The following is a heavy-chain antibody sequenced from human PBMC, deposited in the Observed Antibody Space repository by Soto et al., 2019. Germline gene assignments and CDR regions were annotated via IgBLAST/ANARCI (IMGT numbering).Heavy chain of an antibody. J-gene: IGHJ3*02. CDR3: ARDHKEAFDI. CDR1: GASITSYF. V-gene: IGHV4-59*01. Sequence: PSETLSLTCTVSGASITSYFLNWIRQAPGKGLEWIGYMYFNEGTNYNPSLKSRVMMSLDTSKSLFSLKLNSVTAADTAIYYCARDHKEAFDIWGQGTLVTVSS. CDR2: MYFNEGT.